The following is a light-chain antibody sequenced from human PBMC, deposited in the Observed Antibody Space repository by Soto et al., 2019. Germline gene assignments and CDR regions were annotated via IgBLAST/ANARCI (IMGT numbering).Light chain of an antibody. CDR1: QSVSSN. CDR3: QQYNSWRT. Sequence: EIVMTQSPATLSVFPGERVTLSCRASQSVSSNLAWYQQKPGQAPRLLIYGASTRATGIPARFSGSGSGTEFTLTISSLQSEDFAAYYCQQYNSWRTFGQGTKLEIK. CDR2: GAS. V-gene: IGKV3-15*01. J-gene: IGKJ2*01.